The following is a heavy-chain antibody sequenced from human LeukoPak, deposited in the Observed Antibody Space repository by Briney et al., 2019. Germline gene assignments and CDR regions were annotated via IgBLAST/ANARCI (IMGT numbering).Heavy chain of an antibody. V-gene: IGHV1-2*02. D-gene: IGHD4-4*01. Sequence: ASVKVSCKASGYTFTGYYMHWVRQAPGQGLEWMGWINPNSGGTNYAQKFQGRVTMTRDTSISTAYMELSRLRSDDTAVYYCARDDYSNYGAFDIWGQGTMVTVSS. CDR3: ARDDYSNYGAFDI. J-gene: IGHJ3*02. CDR1: GYTFTGYY. CDR2: INPNSGGT.